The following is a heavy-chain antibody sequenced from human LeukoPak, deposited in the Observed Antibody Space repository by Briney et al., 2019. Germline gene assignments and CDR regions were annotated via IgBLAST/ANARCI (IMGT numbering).Heavy chain of an antibody. J-gene: IGHJ4*02. V-gene: IGHV3-23*01. CDR3: AKVVVPAAMSPFDY. Sequence: PGGSLRLSCAASGFTVSSNYMSWVRQAPGKGLEWVSAISGSGGSTYYADSVKGRFTISRDNSKNTLYLQMNSLRAEDTAVYYCAKVVVPAAMSPFDYWGQGTLVTVSS. CDR1: GFTVSSNY. D-gene: IGHD2-2*01. CDR2: ISGSGGST.